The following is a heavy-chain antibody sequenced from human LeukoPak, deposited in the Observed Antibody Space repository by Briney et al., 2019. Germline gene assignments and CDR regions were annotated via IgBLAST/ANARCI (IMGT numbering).Heavy chain of an antibody. D-gene: IGHD1-26*01. CDR3: ARAPRVPRELPLYYYSHMDV. CDR2: IRYDGNNQ. CDR1: GFTFSNLR. J-gene: IGHJ6*03. Sequence: GGSLRLSCAGYGFTFSNLRMLRHRQAPGKGLEWVSFIRYDGNNQYYADSVKGRFTISRDNSKNTLYLQINSLRAEDTAIYYCARAPRVPRELPLYYYSHMDVWGEGTTVTISS. V-gene: IGHV3-30*02.